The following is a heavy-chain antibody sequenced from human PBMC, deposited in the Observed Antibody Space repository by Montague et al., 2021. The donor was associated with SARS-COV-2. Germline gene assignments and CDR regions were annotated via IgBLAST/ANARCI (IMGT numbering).Heavy chain of an antibody. CDR1: GGSISSSNW. J-gene: IGHJ6*02. V-gene: IGHV4-4*02. D-gene: IGHD3-10*01. Sequence: SETLSLTCAVSGGSISSSNWWSWVRQPPGKGLEWIGEIYHSGSTXYTPPLKSRATISVDTSKNLFSLKLSSVTAADTAVFYCARVDPLSFGELLLDYYYYDGMDVWGQGTTVTVSS. CDR2: IYHSGST. CDR3: ARVDPLSFGELLLDYYYYDGMDV.